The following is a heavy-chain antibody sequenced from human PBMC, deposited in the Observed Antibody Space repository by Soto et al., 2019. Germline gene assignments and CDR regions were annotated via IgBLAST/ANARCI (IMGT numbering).Heavy chain of an antibody. CDR1: GGSISSGGYY. V-gene: IGHV4-31*03. D-gene: IGHD1-26*01. CDR2: IYYSGST. J-gene: IGHJ4*02. Sequence: QVQLQVSGPGLEKPSQTLSLTCTVSGGSISSGGYYWSWIRQHPGKGLEWIGYIYYSGSTYYNPSLKSRVTISVDTSKNQFSLKLSSVTAADTAVYYCAREGGIVGATAADYWGQGTLVTVSS. CDR3: AREGGIVGATAADY.